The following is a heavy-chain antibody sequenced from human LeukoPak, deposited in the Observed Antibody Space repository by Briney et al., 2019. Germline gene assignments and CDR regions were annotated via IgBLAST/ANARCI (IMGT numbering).Heavy chain of an antibody. Sequence: GGSLRLSCAASGFTFSSYAMHWVRQAPGKGLEWVAVISYDGSNKYYADSVKGRFTISRDNSKNTLYLQMNSLRAEDTAVYYCARTGAADVLRYFDWLLFIDYWGQGTLVTVSS. CDR3: ARTGAADVLRYFDWLLFIDY. D-gene: IGHD3-9*01. J-gene: IGHJ4*02. V-gene: IGHV3-30-3*01. CDR1: GFTFSSYA. CDR2: ISYDGSNK.